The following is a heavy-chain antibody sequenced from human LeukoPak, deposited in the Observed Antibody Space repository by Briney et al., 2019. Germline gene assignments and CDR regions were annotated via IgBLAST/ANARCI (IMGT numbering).Heavy chain of an antibody. CDR3: ARSIRAIPNYYFDY. CDR1: GYTFTSYD. V-gene: IGHV1-8*03. CDR2: MNPNSGNT. Sequence: GASVKVSCKASGYTFTSYDINWVRQATGQGLEWMGWMNPNSGNTGYAQKFQGRVTITRNTSISTAYMELSSLRSEDTAVYYCARSIRAIPNYYFDYWGQGTLVTVSS. J-gene: IGHJ4*02. D-gene: IGHD2-2*01.